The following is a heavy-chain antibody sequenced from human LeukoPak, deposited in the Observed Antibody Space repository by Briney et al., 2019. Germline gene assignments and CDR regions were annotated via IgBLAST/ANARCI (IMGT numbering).Heavy chain of an antibody. CDR1: GFTFSSYA. J-gene: IGHJ4*02. V-gene: IGHV3-23*01. Sequence: GGSLRLSCAASGFTFSSYAMSWVRQAPGKGLEGVSAISGSGGSTYYADSVKGRFTISRDNSKNTLYLQMNSLRAEDTAVYYCAKDRITMIVVDYFDYWGQGTLVTVSS. CDR2: ISGSGGST. D-gene: IGHD3-22*01. CDR3: AKDRITMIVVDYFDY.